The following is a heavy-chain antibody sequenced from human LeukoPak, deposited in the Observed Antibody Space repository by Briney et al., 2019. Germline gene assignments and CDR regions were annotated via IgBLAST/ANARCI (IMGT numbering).Heavy chain of an antibody. Sequence: TGGSLRLSCAASGFTFSSYAMSWVRQAPGKGLEWVSVIYSGGSTYYADSVKGRFTISRDNSKNTLYLQMNSLRAEDTAVYYCARTVGATVDYWGQGTLVTVSS. CDR2: IYSGGST. D-gene: IGHD1-26*01. CDR3: ARTVGATVDY. V-gene: IGHV3-66*01. CDR1: GFTFSSYA. J-gene: IGHJ4*02.